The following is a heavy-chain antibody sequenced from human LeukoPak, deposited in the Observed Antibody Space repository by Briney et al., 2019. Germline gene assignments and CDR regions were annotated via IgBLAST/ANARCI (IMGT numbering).Heavy chain of an antibody. CDR3: AREGDGSPYYYYYYGMDV. J-gene: IGHJ6*02. D-gene: IGHD5-24*01. CDR1: GGTFSSYA. V-gene: IGHV1-18*01. CDR2: ISAYNGNT. Sequence: ASVKVSCKASGGTFSSYAISWVRQAPGQGLEWMGWISAYNGNTNYAQKLQGRVTMTTDTSTSTAYMELRSLRSDDTAVYYCAREGDGSPYYYYYYGMDVWGQGTTVTVSS.